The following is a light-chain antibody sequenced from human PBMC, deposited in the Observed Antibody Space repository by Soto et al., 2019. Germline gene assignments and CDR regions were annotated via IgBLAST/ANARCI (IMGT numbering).Light chain of an antibody. CDR3: SSYAGSPHVV. CDR1: SSDVGGYNY. CDR2: EVS. Sequence: SALTQPPSASGSPGQSVTISCTGTSSDVGGYNYVSWYQQHPGKAPKLMIYEVSKRPSGVPDRFSGSKSGNTASLTVSGLQAEDEADYYCSSYAGSPHVVFGGGTKLTVL. J-gene: IGLJ2*01. V-gene: IGLV2-8*01.